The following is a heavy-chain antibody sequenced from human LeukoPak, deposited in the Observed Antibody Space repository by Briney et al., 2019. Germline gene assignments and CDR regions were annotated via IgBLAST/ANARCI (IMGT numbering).Heavy chain of an antibody. V-gene: IGHV1-69*05. J-gene: IGHJ5*02. D-gene: IGHD6-13*01. CDR2: IIPIFGTA. Sequence: SVKVSCKASGGTFSSYAISWVRQAPGQGLEWMGGIIPIFGTANSAQKFQGRVTITRDTSASTAYMELSSLRSEDTAVYYCARVGPIAAAAYNWFDPWGQGTLVTVSS. CDR1: GGTFSSYA. CDR3: ARVGPIAAAAYNWFDP.